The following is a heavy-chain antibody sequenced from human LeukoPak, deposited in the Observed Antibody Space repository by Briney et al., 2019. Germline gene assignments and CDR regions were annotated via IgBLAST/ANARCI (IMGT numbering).Heavy chain of an antibody. CDR3: AKEWELRG. CDR2: IRYDGSNN. D-gene: IGHD1-26*01. J-gene: IGHJ4*02. CDR1: GFTFSSYG. Sequence: GGSLRLSCAASGFTFSSYGMHWVRQAPGKGLEWVAFIRYDGSNNYYADSMKGRFTISRDNSKNTLYLQMNSLRTEDAAVYYCAKEWELRGWGQGTLVTVSS. V-gene: IGHV3-30*02.